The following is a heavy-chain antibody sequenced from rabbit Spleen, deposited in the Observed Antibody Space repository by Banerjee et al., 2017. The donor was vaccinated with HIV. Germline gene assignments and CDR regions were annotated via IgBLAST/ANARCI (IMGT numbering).Heavy chain of an antibody. Sequence: EQLVESGGGLVKPGGTLTLTCTASGFSFSSSYYMCWVRQAPGKGLEWIGCIYTGGSGSTAYASWAKGRFTISKTSSTTVTLQMTSLTAADTATYFCARGVDIGGWPYNLWGQGTLVTVS. V-gene: IGHV1S45*01. CDR2: IYTGGSGST. CDR1: GFSFSSSYY. D-gene: IGHD4-1*01. CDR3: ARGVDIGGWPYNL. J-gene: IGHJ4*01.